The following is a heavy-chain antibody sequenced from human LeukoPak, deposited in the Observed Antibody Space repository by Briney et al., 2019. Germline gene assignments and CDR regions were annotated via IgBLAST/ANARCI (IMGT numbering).Heavy chain of an antibody. J-gene: IGHJ4*02. CDR1: GFTFSNYW. CDR2: IKQDGSEK. D-gene: IGHD1-26*01. CDR3: ARGDRVGVTTGHFDY. Sequence: GGSLRLSCAASGFTFSNYWITWVRQAPGKGLEWVANIKQDGSEKYYMDSVKGRFTISRDNAKNSLFLQMNSLRAEDTAVYYCARGDRVGVTTGHFDYWGQGTLVTVSS. V-gene: IGHV3-7*03.